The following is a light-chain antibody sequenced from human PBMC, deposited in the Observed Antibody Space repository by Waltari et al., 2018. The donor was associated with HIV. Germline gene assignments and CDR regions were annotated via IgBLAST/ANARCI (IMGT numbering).Light chain of an antibody. CDR2: DAS. V-gene: IGKV3-11*01. CDR3: QQRSNWPPV. Sequence: EIVLTQSPATLSLSPGERATLSRRASQSVSSYLAWYQQKPGQAPRLLIYDASNRATGIPARFSGSGSGTDFTLTISSLEPEDFAVYYCQQRSNWPPVFGQGTRLEIK. J-gene: IGKJ5*01. CDR1: QSVSSY.